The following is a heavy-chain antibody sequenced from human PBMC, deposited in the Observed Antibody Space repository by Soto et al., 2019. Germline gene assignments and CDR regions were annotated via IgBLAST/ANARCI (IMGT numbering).Heavy chain of an antibody. D-gene: IGHD3-22*01. CDR1: GFTFSSYA. Sequence: PGGSLRLSCTASGFTFSSYAMSWVRQAPGKGLEWVSAISGSGGSTYYADSVKGRFTISRDNSKNTLYLQMNSLRAEDTAVYYCANPELTDTYYYDSSNDAFDIWGQGTMVTVSS. CDR2: ISGSGGST. CDR3: ANPELTDTYYYDSSNDAFDI. J-gene: IGHJ3*02. V-gene: IGHV3-23*01.